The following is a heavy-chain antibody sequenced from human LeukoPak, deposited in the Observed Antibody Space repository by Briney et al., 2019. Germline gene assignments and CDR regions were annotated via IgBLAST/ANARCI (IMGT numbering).Heavy chain of an antibody. Sequence: EASVKVSCKASGYTFTSYGISWVRQAPGQGLEWMGWISAYNGNTNYAQKLQGSVTMTTDTSTSTAYMELRSLRSDDTAVYYCAREAGDILTGYLDYWGQGTLVTVSS. V-gene: IGHV1-18*04. J-gene: IGHJ4*02. CDR2: ISAYNGNT. CDR1: GYTFTSYG. D-gene: IGHD3-9*01. CDR3: AREAGDILTGYLDY.